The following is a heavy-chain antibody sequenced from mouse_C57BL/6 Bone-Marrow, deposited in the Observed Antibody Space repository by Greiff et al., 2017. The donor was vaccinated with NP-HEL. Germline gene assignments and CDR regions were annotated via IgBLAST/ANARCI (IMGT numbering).Heavy chain of an antibody. Sequence: VQLQQSGAELARPGASVKLSCKASGYTFTSYGISWVKQRTGQGLEWIGEIYPRSGNTYYNEKFKGKATLTADKSSSTAYMELRSLTSEDSAVYVCARSEWGVSIPFAYWGQGTLVTVSA. V-gene: IGHV1-81*01. J-gene: IGHJ3*01. CDR2: IYPRSGNT. CDR3: ARSEWGVSIPFAY. D-gene: IGHD2-12*01. CDR1: GYTFTSYG.